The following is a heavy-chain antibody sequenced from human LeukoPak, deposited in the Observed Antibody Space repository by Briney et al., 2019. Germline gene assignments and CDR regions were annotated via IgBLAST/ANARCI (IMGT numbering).Heavy chain of an antibody. Sequence: GASVNVSCKASVYTFTGYYMHWVRQAPAQGLEWMGWINPNSGGTNYAQKFQGRVTMTRDTSTSTAYMELSRLRSDDTAVYYCTRASCSSISCYLDYWGQGTLVTVSS. V-gene: IGHV1-2*02. J-gene: IGHJ4*02. CDR2: INPNSGGT. CDR3: TRASCSSISCYLDY. CDR1: VYTFTGYY. D-gene: IGHD2-2*01.